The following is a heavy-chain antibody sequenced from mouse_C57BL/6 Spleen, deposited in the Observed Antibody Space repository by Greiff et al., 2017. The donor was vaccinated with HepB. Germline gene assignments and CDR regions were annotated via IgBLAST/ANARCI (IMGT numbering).Heavy chain of an antibody. J-gene: IGHJ3*01. Sequence: VQLQQSGPELVKPGASVKISCKASGYTFTDYYMNWVKQSHGKSLEWIGDINPNNGGTSYNQKFKGKATLTVDKSSSTAYMELRSLTSEDSAVYYCARRETGRFAYWGQGTLVTVSA. CDR3: ARRETGRFAY. D-gene: IGHD4-1*01. CDR2: INPNNGGT. V-gene: IGHV1-26*01. CDR1: GYTFTDYY.